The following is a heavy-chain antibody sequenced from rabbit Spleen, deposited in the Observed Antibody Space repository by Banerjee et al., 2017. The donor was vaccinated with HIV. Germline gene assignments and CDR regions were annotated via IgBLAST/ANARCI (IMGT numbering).Heavy chain of an antibody. V-gene: IGHV1S7*01. CDR2: IDPVFGIT. CDR1: GFSFSSNW. D-gene: IGHD4-1*01. J-gene: IGHJ6*01. CDR3: ARDLTDVIGWNFGW. Sequence: QSLEESGGGLVKPGGALTLTCTVSGFSFSSNWICWVRQAPGKGLEWIGYIDPVFGITYYANWVNGRFSISRENAQNTVFLQMTSLTAADTATYFCARDLTDVIGWNFGWWGPGTLVTVS.